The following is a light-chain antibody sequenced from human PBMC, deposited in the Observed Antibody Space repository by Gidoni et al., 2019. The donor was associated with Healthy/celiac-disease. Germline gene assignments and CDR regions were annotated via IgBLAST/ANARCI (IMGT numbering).Light chain of an antibody. CDR2: AAS. Sequence: GDRVTITCRASQSISSYLNWYQQKPGKAPKLLIYAASSLQSGVPSRFSGSGPGTDFTLTISSLQPEDFATYYCQQSYSTPFTFXPXTKVDIK. CDR1: QSISSY. V-gene: IGKV1-39*01. CDR3: QQSYSTPFT. J-gene: IGKJ3*01.